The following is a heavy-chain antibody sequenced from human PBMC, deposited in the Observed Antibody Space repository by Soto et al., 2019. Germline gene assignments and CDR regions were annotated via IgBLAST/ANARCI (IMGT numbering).Heavy chain of an antibody. J-gene: IGHJ4*02. V-gene: IGHV3-23*01. D-gene: IGHD1-20*01. CDR1: GFTFSNYV. CDR3: AKGGGITGTTTYYFDY. Sequence: GGSLRLSCAASGFTFSNYVMSWVRQGPGKGLEYVSAITGSGGTTSYRDSVKGRFTISRDNSKSTLYLQMHSLRGEDTGAYFCAKGGGITGTTTYYFDYWGQGTLVTVSS. CDR2: ITGSGGTT.